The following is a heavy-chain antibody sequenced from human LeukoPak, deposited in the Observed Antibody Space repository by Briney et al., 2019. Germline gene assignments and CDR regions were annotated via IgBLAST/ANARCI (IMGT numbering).Heavy chain of an antibody. Sequence: PGRSLRLSCAASGFTFSSYAMHWVRRAPGKGLEWVAVISYDGSNKYYADSVKGRFTISRDNSKNTLYLQMNSLRAEDTAVYYCARGPYYYDSSCYYTDYWGQGTLVTVSS. CDR3: ARGPYYYDSSCYYTDY. CDR2: ISYDGSNK. CDR1: GFTFSSYA. J-gene: IGHJ4*02. V-gene: IGHV3-30-3*01. D-gene: IGHD3-22*01.